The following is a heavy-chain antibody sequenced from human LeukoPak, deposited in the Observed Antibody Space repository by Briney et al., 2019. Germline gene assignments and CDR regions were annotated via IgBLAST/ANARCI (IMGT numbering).Heavy chain of an antibody. Sequence: GGSLRLSCAASGFTFSSSATSWVRQAPGKGLEWVSAISNNGGYTYYADSVQGRFTISRDNSKNTLYLQMNSLRAEDTAVYYCAKDPGIPPDYWGQGTLVTVSS. CDR2: ISNNGGYT. CDR1: GFTFSSSA. V-gene: IGHV3-23*01. J-gene: IGHJ4*02. CDR3: AKDPGIPPDY. D-gene: IGHD2-21*01.